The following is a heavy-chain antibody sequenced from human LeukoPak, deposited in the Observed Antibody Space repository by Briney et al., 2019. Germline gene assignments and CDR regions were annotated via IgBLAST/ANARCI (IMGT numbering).Heavy chain of an antibody. Sequence: GGSLRLSCAASGFTFSSYSMNWVRQAPGKGLEWVSSISSSSSYIYYADSVKGRFTISGDNAKTSLYLQMNSLRAEDTAVYYCARDSVVVTAIDYWGQGTLVTVSS. V-gene: IGHV3-21*01. J-gene: IGHJ4*02. CDR1: GFTFSSYS. CDR3: ARDSVVVTAIDY. CDR2: ISSSSSYI. D-gene: IGHD2-21*02.